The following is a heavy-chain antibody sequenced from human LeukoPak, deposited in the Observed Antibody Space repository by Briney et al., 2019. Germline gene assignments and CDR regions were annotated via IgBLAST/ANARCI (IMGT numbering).Heavy chain of an antibody. CDR3: ARDPVGATEFDY. CDR1: GGSISSSNW. CDR2: IYHSGST. Sequence: SETLSLTCAVSGGSISSSNWWSWVRQPPGKGLEWIGEIYHSGSTNYNPFLKSRVTISVDKSKNQFSLKLSSVTAADTAVYYCARDPVGATEFDYWGQGTLVTVSS. V-gene: IGHV4-4*02. D-gene: IGHD1-26*01. J-gene: IGHJ4*02.